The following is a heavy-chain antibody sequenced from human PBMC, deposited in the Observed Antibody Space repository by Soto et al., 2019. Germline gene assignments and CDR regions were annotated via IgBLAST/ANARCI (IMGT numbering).Heavy chain of an antibody. CDR1: GYSFTSYW. CDR3: ARQSPAYSTSWYQS. J-gene: IGHJ4*02. CDR2: IDPSDSYT. V-gene: IGHV5-10-1*01. Sequence: GESLKISCKGSGYSFTSYWISWVRQMPGKGLEWMGRIDPSDSYTNYSPSFQGHVTISADKSSSTAYLQWSSLKASDTAMYFCARQSPAYSTSWYQSWGQGTLVTVSS. D-gene: IGHD6-13*01.